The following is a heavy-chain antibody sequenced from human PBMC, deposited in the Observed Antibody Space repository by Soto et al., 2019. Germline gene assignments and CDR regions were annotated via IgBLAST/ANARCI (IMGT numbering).Heavy chain of an antibody. Sequence: PSETLSLTCTVSGAYVSDFSWSWIRQPAGTGLEWIGRITVNGITQYTPSFRSRVTMSMDTSRNQFSLNLQSATAADTALYYCARESGENWTYEAHWGQGTLVTVSS. CDR1: GAYVSDFS. V-gene: IGHV4-4*07. CDR3: ARESGENWTYEAH. CDR2: ITVNGIT. J-gene: IGHJ1*01. D-gene: IGHD1-7*01.